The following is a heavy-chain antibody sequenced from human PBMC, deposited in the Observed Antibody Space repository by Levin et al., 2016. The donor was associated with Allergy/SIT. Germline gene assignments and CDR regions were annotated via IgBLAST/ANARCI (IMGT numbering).Heavy chain of an antibody. Sequence: GESLKISCAASGFTFGDYYMSWIRRAPGKGLEWVSTISGSGGNTYYGDSVKGRFTISRDISKNTVYLQMIGLRAEDTAVYYCGRAPSTGPTDGVDCWGQGTLVTVSS. D-gene: IGHD1/OR15-1a*01. V-gene: IGHV3-23*01. CDR3: GRAPSTGPTDGVDC. CDR1: GFTFGDYY. CDR2: ISGSGGNT. J-gene: IGHJ4*02.